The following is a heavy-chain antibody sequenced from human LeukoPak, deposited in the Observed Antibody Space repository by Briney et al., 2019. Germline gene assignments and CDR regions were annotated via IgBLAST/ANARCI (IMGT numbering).Heavy chain of an antibody. CDR3: ARAPSEIGGYYPEYFRH. CDR1: GFTFSSYW. V-gene: IGHV3-74*01. D-gene: IGHD3-22*01. Sequence: GGSLRLSCAASGFTFSSYWMHWVRQAPGKGLVWVSRIKSDGSTNYADSVKGRFTISKDNAKNTVSLQMNSLRAEDTGVYFCARAPSEIGGYYPEYFRHWGQGTLVTVSS. CDR2: IKSDGST. J-gene: IGHJ1*01.